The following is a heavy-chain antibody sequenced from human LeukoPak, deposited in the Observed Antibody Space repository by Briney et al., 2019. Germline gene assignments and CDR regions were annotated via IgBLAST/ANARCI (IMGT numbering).Heavy chain of an antibody. CDR1: GFTFSSYA. D-gene: IGHD3-3*01. V-gene: IGHV3-64*01. CDR3: ARVITIFGVVNPIFDY. Sequence: GGSLRLSCAASGFTFSSYAMHWVRQAPGKGLEYVSAISSNGGSTYYANSVKGRFTISRDNSKNTLYLQMGSLRAEDMAVYYCARVITIFGVVNPIFDYWGQGTLVTVSS. CDR2: ISSNGGST. J-gene: IGHJ4*02.